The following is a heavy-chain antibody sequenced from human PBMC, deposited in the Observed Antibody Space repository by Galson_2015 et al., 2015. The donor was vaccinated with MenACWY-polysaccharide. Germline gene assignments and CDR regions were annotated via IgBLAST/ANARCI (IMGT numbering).Heavy chain of an antibody. Sequence: SLRLSCAATGFTFSTYWMSRVRQAPGKGLEWVANIKPDGSDKYYVDSVKGRFTISRDNAKNSLYLQMNGLRAEDTAIFFCARATYNGGWYPDYFDYWGQGALVTVSS. V-gene: IGHV3-7*01. D-gene: IGHD6-19*01. CDR2: IKPDGSDK. CDR1: GFTFSTYW. CDR3: ARATYNGGWYPDYFDY. J-gene: IGHJ4*02.